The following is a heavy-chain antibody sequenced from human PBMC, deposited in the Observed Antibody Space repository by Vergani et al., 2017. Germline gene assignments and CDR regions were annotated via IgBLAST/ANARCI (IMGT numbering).Heavy chain of an antibody. Sequence: QVQLVESGGGVVQPGRSLRLSCAASGFTFNSYAIHWVRQAPGKGLEWVAVISYDGSNKYYAASVKGRFTISRDNSKNTLYLQMNRLRAEDTAVYYCAKGTTGTTSGAFDIWGQGTMVTVSS. D-gene: IGHD1-7*01. CDR3: AKGTTGTTSGAFDI. CDR2: ISYDGSNK. J-gene: IGHJ3*02. V-gene: IGHV3-30*04. CDR1: GFTFNSYA.